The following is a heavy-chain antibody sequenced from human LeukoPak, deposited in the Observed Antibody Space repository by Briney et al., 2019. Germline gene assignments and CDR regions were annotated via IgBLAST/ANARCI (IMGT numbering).Heavy chain of an antibody. CDR3: ARRCTTGSCYNY. J-gene: IGHJ4*02. V-gene: IGHV4-34*01. CDR1: GGSFSGYY. Sequence: SETLSLTCAVYGGSFSGYYWSWIRQPPGKGLEWIGEINHSGSTKYNPSLKSRVTISIDTPKNQFSLKLSSVTAADTAVYYCARRCTTGSCYNYWGQGTLLTVSS. CDR2: INHSGST. D-gene: IGHD2-15*01.